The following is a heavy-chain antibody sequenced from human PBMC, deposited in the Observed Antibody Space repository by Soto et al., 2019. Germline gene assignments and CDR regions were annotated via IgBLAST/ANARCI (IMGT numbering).Heavy chain of an antibody. V-gene: IGHV3-23*01. CDR1: GFTFSNHA. CDR2: ISDSGST. D-gene: IGHD2-2*01. Sequence: EVQLLESGGALVQPGGSLRLSCAASGFTFSNHAMNWVRQAPGKGLEWVSTISDSGSTYYADSVKGRFTISRDNSKTTLYLQMNSLRAEDTAVYCTSTSCLYFFDHWGQGTLVIVSS. J-gene: IGHJ4*02. CDR3: STSCLYFFDH.